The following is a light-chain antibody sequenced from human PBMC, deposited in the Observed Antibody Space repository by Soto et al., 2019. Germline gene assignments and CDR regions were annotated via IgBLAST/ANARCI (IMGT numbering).Light chain of an antibody. J-gene: IGLJ1*01. Sequence: QSVLTQPPSVSAAPGQKVTISCSGSSSNIGNNYVSWYQQLPGTAPKLLIYGNDKRPSGIPDRFSGSKSGTSAALGITGLQTGDVFVYDSAKSDIYLVFLYVVRTGTNVTVL. CDR2: GND. CDR3: AKSDIYLVFLYV. CDR1: SSNIGNNY. V-gene: IGLV1-51*02.